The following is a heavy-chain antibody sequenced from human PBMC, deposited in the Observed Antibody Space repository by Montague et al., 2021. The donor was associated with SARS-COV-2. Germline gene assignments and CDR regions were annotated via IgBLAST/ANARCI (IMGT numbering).Heavy chain of an antibody. J-gene: IGHJ6*02. CDR1: GGSISSSSYY. Sequence: SETLSLTCTVPGGSISSSSYYWGWIRQPPGKGLEWIGSIYYSGSTYYNPSLKSRVTISVDTSKNQFSLKLSSVTAADTAVYYCARLGRQQLVRLSGMDVWGQGTTVTASS. CDR3: ARLGRQQLVRLSGMDV. CDR2: IYYSGST. V-gene: IGHV4-39*07. D-gene: IGHD6-13*01.